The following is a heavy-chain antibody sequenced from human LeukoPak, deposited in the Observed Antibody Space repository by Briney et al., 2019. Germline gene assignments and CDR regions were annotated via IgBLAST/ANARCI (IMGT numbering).Heavy chain of an antibody. V-gene: IGHV4-59*08. CDR1: GGSISSYY. CDR2: IYYSGIT. J-gene: IGHJ4*02. D-gene: IGHD4-23*01. Sequence: SETLSLTCTVSGGSISSYYWGWIRQPPGKGLEWIGYIYYSGITNYNPSLKSRVTISVDTSKNQFSLKLSSVTAADTAVYYCARQANYGGNTFDYWGQGTLVTVSS. CDR3: ARQANYGGNTFDY.